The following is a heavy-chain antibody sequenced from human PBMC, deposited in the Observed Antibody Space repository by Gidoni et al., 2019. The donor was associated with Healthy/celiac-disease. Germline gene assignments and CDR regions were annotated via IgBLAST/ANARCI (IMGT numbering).Heavy chain of an antibody. Sequence: QVQLVESGGGVVQPGRSLRLSCAASGFTFSRYGMHWVRQAPGKGLEWVAVISYDGSNKYYADSVKGRFTISRDNSKNTLYLQMNSLRAGDTAVYYCAKDSVPAQGYYYYYMDVWGKGTTVTVSS. J-gene: IGHJ6*03. V-gene: IGHV3-30*18. CDR1: GFTFSRYG. CDR2: ISYDGSNK. CDR3: AKDSVPAQGYYYYYMDV. D-gene: IGHD2-2*01.